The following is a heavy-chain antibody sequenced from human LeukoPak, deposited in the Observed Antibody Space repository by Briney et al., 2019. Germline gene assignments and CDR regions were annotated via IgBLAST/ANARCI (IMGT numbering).Heavy chain of an antibody. CDR3: ARDKEGGSNDH. CDR1: GFTFSRHW. Sequence: GGSLSLSCAASGFTFSRHWMSWVRQAPGKGLEWVANIKEDGREKKYVDSVKDRFTISRDNTKNSVYLQMSGLRVDDTAIYYCARDKEGGSNDHWGQGTLATVSS. CDR2: IKEDGREK. V-gene: IGHV3-7*01. J-gene: IGHJ4*02. D-gene: IGHD2-15*01.